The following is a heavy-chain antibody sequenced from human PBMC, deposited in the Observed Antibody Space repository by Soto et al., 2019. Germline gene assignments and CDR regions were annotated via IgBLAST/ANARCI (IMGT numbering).Heavy chain of an antibody. CDR1: GFTFSSYG. V-gene: IGHV3-30*18. D-gene: IGHD2-2*01. Sequence: GGSLRLSCAASGFTFSSYGMHWVRQAPGKGLEWVAVISYDGSNKYYADSVKGRFTIARDNSKNTLYLQMNSLRAEDTAVYYCAKAGVGYCSSTSCSGLNDFDYWGQGTLVTVSS. CDR3: AKAGVGYCSSTSCSGLNDFDY. CDR2: ISYDGSNK. J-gene: IGHJ4*02.